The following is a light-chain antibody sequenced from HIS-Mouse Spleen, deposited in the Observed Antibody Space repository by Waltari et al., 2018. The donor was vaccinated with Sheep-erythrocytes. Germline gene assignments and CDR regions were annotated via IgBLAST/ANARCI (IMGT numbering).Light chain of an antibody. V-gene: IGLV3-10*01. CDR2: EDS. CDR1: ALPKKY. J-gene: IGLJ3*02. CDR3: YSTDSSGNHSNWV. Sequence: SYELTQPPSVSVYPGQTARITCSGDALPKKYAYWYQQKSGQAPVLVIDEDSKRPSGFPERFSGSSSGTMATLTISGAQVEDEADYYCYSTDSSGNHSNWVFGGGTKLTVL.